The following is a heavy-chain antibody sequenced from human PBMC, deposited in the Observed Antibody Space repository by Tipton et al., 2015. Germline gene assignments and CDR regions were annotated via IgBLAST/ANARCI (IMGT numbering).Heavy chain of an antibody. CDR2: IITLFGTT. V-gene: IGHV1-69*01. CDR3: AREYCGSNSCYMEGTYHFYYAMDV. Sequence: QSGPEVKTPGSSVKVSCKASGGTFRSYVINWVRQAPGQGLEWMGGIITLFGTTNYAQKFWGRVTITADESTSTAYMELSSLRSEDTALYYCAREYCGSNSCYMEGTYHFYYAMDVWGQGTTVTVSS. D-gene: IGHD2-2*02. CDR1: GGTFRSYV. J-gene: IGHJ6*02.